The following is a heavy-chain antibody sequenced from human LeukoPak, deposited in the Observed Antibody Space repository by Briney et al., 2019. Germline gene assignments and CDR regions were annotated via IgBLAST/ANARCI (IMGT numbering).Heavy chain of an antibody. CDR1: GDSDSGNDPA. V-gene: IGHV6-1*01. D-gene: IGHD6-19*01. J-gene: IGHJ6*02. CDR3: ARGMALADAGGMDV. Sequence: SQTLSLTCAISGDSDSGNDPAWNWVRQSPSRGLEWLGRTYYRSRWYYDYAVSVKSRITINPDTSKNQFSLQLNSVTPEDTAVYYCARGMALADAGGMDVWGQGTTVTVSS. CDR2: TYYRSRWYY.